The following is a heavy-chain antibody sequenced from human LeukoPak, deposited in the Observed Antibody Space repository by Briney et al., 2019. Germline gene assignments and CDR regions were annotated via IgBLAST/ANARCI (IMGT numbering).Heavy chain of an antibody. Sequence: SVRVSCKASGGTFSSYAISWVRQAPGQGLEWMGGIIPIFGTANYAQKFQGRVTITADESTSTAYMELSSLRSEDTAVYYCARAGSVGAIQEAFDYWGQGTLVTVSS. CDR2: IIPIFGTA. V-gene: IGHV1-69*01. D-gene: IGHD1-26*01. CDR3: ARAGSVGAIQEAFDY. J-gene: IGHJ4*02. CDR1: GGTFSSYA.